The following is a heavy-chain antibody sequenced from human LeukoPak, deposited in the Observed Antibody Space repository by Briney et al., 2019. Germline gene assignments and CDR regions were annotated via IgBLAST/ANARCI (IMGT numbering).Heavy chain of an antibody. CDR3: ARDGGSGSTYYMDV. D-gene: IGHD3-10*01. Sequence: SVKVSCKVSGGTLSIYAINWVRQAPGQGLEWMGRVIPISGIRNYAQNFQGRVAITADESSGTAYMELSGLRSEDTAIYYCARDGGSGSTYYMDVWGKGTTVTVSS. V-gene: IGHV1-69*13. CDR1: GGTLSIYA. J-gene: IGHJ6*03. CDR2: VIPISGIR.